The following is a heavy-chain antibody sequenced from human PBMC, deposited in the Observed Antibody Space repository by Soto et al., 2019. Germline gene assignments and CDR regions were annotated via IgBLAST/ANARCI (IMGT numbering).Heavy chain of an antibody. V-gene: IGHV3-15*01. J-gene: IGHJ4*02. CDR3: TTGLAAAGTHY. D-gene: IGHD6-13*01. CDR2: IKSKTDGGTT. Sequence: GGSLRLSCAASGFTFNAAWMSWVRQAPGKGLEWVGRIKSKTDGGTTDFAAPVKGRFTISRDDSKNTVYLQMNSLKIEATAVYYCTTGLAAAGTHYWGQGTLVKVSS. CDR1: GFTFNAAW.